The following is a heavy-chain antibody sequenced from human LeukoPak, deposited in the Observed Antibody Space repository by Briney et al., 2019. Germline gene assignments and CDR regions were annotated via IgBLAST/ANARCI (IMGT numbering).Heavy chain of an antibody. J-gene: IGHJ4*02. V-gene: IGHV3-21*01. Sequence: PGGSLRLSCAASGFTFSSHAMNWVRQAPGKGLEWVSSISSSSSYIYYADSVKGRFTISRDNAKNSLYLQMNSLRAEDTAVYYCARAPYSSSLNFDYWGQGTLVTVSS. CDR3: ARAPYSSSLNFDY. CDR1: GFTFSSHA. CDR2: ISSSSSYI. D-gene: IGHD6-6*01.